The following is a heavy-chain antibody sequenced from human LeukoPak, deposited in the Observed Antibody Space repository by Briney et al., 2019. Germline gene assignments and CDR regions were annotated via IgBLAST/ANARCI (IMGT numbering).Heavy chain of an antibody. CDR2: IYHSGST. D-gene: IGHD6-6*01. J-gene: IGHJ1*01. CDR3: ARGGAARLHFQN. CDR1: GGSISTYY. Sequence: SETLSLTCTVSGGSISTYYWNWIRQPPGKGLEWIGYIYHSGSTNYNPSLQSRVTISVDTSKNQFSLNLNSVTAADTAVYYCARGGAARLHFQNWGQGTLVIVSS. V-gene: IGHV4-59*01.